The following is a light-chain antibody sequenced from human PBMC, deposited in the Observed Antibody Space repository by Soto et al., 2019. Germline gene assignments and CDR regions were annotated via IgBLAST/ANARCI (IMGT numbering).Light chain of an antibody. J-gene: IGKJ1*01. CDR1: QTINIW. CDR3: QQYYTYPWT. Sequence: DIQMTQSPSTLSASVGDRVTITCRASQTINIWLAWYQQKPGRAPKLLIYTASRLETGVPLRFSGSGSGTEFSLTITSLQPDDFATYYCQQYYTYPWTFGQGTKVDIK. CDR2: TAS. V-gene: IGKV1-5*03.